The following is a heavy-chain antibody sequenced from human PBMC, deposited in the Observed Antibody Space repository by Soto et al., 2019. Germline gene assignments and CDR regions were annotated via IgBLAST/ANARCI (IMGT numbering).Heavy chain of an antibody. J-gene: IGHJ6*02. CDR2: IDPGNSYT. CDR3: ASHPPIKVSDYLYFQMDV. V-gene: IGHV5-10-1*01. CDR1: GYTFTTYW. D-gene: IGHD4-17*01. Sequence: GESLKISRKGSGYTFTTYWITWVRQTPGKGLEWMGRIDPGNSYTSHTPPFQGHVTLPAAMSISTASLQWSGRKAAATAIYFCASHPPIKVSDYLYFQMDVWGQGTTVTVSS.